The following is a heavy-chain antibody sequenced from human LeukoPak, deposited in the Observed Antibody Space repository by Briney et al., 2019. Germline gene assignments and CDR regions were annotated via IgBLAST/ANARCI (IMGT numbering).Heavy chain of an antibody. CDR1: GFTFSSYW. CDR3: ARPYDSSGYSMYYFDY. V-gene: IGHV3-7*01. J-gene: IGHJ4*02. Sequence: GGPLRLSCAALGFTFSSYWLSGVRKAQGKGLKGLANKKQDGSEKYYVDSVKGRFTISRDNAKNSLYLQMNSLRAEDTAVYYCARPYDSSGYSMYYFDYWGQGTLVTVSS. D-gene: IGHD3-22*01. CDR2: KKQDGSEK.